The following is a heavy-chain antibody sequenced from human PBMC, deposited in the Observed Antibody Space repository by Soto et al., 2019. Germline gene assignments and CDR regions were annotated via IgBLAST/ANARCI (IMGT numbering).Heavy chain of an antibody. J-gene: IGHJ5*02. CDR3: ARGRYCSGGSSRCHSWVAP. CDR1: GFTFRNYG. D-gene: IGHD2-15*01. Sequence: QVQLVESGGGVVQPGGSLRLSCAASGFTFRNYGMHWVRQAPGKGLEWVAVIWYDGTNKYYADSVKGRFTISRDNSNHTLCLRMNSRRAEATSVYYCARGRYCSGGSSRCHSWVAPWGQGSLVTVSS. V-gene: IGHV3-33*01. CDR2: IWYDGTNK.